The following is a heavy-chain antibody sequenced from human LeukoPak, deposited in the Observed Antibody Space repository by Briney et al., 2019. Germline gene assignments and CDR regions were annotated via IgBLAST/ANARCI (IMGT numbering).Heavy chain of an antibody. V-gene: IGHV3-53*01. Sequence: GGSLRLSCAASGFTFSSYAMSWVRQAPGKGLEWVSVIYSGGSTYYADSVKGRFTISRDNSKNTLYLQMNSLRAEDTAVYYCARDASYGYFSCDYWGQGTLVTVSS. J-gene: IGHJ4*02. CDR2: IYSGGST. CDR3: ARDASYGYFSCDY. CDR1: GFTFSSYA. D-gene: IGHD5-18*01.